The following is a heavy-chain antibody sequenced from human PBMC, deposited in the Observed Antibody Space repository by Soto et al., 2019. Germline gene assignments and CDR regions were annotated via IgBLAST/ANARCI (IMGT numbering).Heavy chain of an antibody. J-gene: IGHJ4*02. CDR2: ISDDGSDK. Sequence: QVQLVESGGGVVQPGRSLRLSCAASGFTFSTYGMHWVRQAPGKGLEWVAVISDDGSDKYYVDSVKGRFTISRDNSKDTLYLQINSLRAEDTAVYYCAKDRGSGRGYSYGSDYWGQGTLVTVSS. CDR1: GFTFSTYG. V-gene: IGHV3-30*18. D-gene: IGHD5-18*01. CDR3: AKDRGSGRGYSYGSDY.